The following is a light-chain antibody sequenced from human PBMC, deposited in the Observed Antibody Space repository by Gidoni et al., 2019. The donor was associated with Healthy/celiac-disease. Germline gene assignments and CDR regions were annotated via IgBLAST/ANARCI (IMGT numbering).Light chain of an antibody. CDR2: DAS. Sequence: EIVLTQSPATLALSPGERATLSCRASQSVSSYLAWYQQKPGQAPRLLIYDASNRATGIPARFSGSGSGTDFTLTISSIEPEDFAVYYCQQRSNWPPITFGQGTRLEIK. V-gene: IGKV3-11*01. J-gene: IGKJ5*01. CDR3: QQRSNWPPIT. CDR1: QSVSSY.